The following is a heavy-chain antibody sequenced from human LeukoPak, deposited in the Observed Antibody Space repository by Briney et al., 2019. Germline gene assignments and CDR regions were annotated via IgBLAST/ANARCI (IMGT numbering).Heavy chain of an antibody. J-gene: IGHJ6*02. Sequence: PSETLSLTCAVSGGPISSSYWWSWVRQPPGKGLEWIGETYHTGSTNYNPSLKSRVTISVDKSNNQFSLRLSSVTAADTAVYYCARFGYVETAVLTPINYYFAMDVWGQGTTVTVSS. CDR1: GGPISSSYW. CDR3: ARFGYVETAVLTPINYYFAMDV. CDR2: TYHTGST. D-gene: IGHD4-23*01. V-gene: IGHV4-4*02.